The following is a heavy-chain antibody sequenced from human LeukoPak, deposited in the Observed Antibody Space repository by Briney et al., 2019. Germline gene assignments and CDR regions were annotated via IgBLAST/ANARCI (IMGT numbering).Heavy chain of an antibody. CDR3: ARQQPNGGNSAWDP. D-gene: IGHD4-23*01. CDR1: GYTFTSYG. V-gene: IGHV1-18*01. J-gene: IGHJ5*02. Sequence: ASVKVSCKASGYTFTSYGISWVRQAPGQGLEWMGWISAYNGNTNYAQKLQGRVTVTTDTSTSTAYMELRSLRSDDTAVYYCARQQPNGGNSAWDPWGQGTLVTVSS. CDR2: ISAYNGNT.